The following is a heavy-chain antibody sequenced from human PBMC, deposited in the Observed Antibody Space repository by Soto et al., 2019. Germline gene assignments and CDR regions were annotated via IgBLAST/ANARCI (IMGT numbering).Heavy chain of an antibody. CDR3: ARDWAQLDGMDV. CDR1: GGSISSYY. D-gene: IGHD6-6*01. Sequence: TSETLSLTCTVSGGSISSYYWSWIRQPPGKGLEWIGDIYYSGSTNYNPSLKSRVTISVDTAKNPFSLKLSSVTAAGTAVYYCARDWAQLDGMDVWGQGTTVTVSS. J-gene: IGHJ6*02. V-gene: IGHV4-59*12. CDR2: IYYSGST.